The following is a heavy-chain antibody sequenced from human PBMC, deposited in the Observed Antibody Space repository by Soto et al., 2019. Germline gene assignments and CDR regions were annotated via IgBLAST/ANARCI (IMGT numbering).Heavy chain of an antibody. J-gene: IGHJ1*01. CDR3: TRGPHIVVLASNLDRAYSF. CDR1: GLDFNNYA. Sequence: PGGSLRLSCEASGLDFNNYAMNWVRLSPGRGLEWVAFISYDGNKKYYSDSVRGRFTISRDNSKNALSLQMNNLRAEDTAVYYCTRGPHIVVLASNLDRAYSFWGQGTLVPVYS. CDR2: ISYDGNKK. D-gene: IGHD2-21*01. V-gene: IGHV3-30-3*01.